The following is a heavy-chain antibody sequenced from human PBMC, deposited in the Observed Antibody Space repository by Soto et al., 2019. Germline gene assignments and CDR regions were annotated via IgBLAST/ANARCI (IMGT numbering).Heavy chain of an antibody. CDR2: MNPNSGNT. CDR1: GYTLTSYD. Sequence: ASVKVSCKASGYTLTSYDINWVRQATGQGLEWMGWMNPNSGNTGYAQKFQGRVTMTRNTSISTAYMELSSLRSEDTAVYYCARSMVPPDYYYYGMDVWGQGTTVTVSS. D-gene: IGHD3-10*01. CDR3: ARSMVPPDYYYYGMDV. V-gene: IGHV1-8*01. J-gene: IGHJ6*02.